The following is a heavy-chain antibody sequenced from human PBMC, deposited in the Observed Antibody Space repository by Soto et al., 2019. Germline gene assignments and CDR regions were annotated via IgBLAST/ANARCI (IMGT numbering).Heavy chain of an antibody. CDR3: TGSQDYYGSGSYYTPVFTKDY. D-gene: IGHD3-10*01. Sequence: GSLRLSCAASGFTFSNAWMNWVRQAPGKGLEWVGRIKSKTDGGTTDYAAPVKGSFTISRDDSKNTLYMQMNSLKTENTAVYYCTGSQDYYGSGSYYTPVFTKDYWGQGTLVTVSS. V-gene: IGHV3-15*07. J-gene: IGHJ4*02. CDR2: IKSKTDGGTT. CDR1: GFTFSNAW.